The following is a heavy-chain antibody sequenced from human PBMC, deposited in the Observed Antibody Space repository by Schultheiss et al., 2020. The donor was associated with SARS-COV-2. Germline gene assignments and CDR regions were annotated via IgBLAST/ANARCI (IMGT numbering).Heavy chain of an antibody. CDR2: IYHSGST. J-gene: IGHJ5*02. V-gene: IGHV4-30-2*01. CDR3: ARGVGGYSGYSHFDP. Sequence: SQTLSLTCAVSGGSISSGGYSWSWIRQPPGKGLEWIGYIYHSGSTYYNPSLKSRVTISVDRSKNQFSLKLSSVTAADTAVYYCARGVGGYSGYSHFDPWGQGTLVTVSS. D-gene: IGHD1-26*01. CDR1: GGSISSGGYS.